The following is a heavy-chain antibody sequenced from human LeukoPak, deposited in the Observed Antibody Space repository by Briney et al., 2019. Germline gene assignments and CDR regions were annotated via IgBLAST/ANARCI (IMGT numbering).Heavy chain of an antibody. CDR2: MYPNSGNT. CDR1: GYTFTSYD. V-gene: IGHV1-8*03. Sequence: ASVKVSCKASGYTFTSYDINWVRQATGQGLEWMGWMYPNSGNTGYAQKFQGRVTITRNTSISTAYMELSSLRSEDTAVYYCARGERDDYSKNFDYWGQGTLVTVSS. D-gene: IGHD4-11*01. CDR3: ARGERDDYSKNFDY. J-gene: IGHJ4*02.